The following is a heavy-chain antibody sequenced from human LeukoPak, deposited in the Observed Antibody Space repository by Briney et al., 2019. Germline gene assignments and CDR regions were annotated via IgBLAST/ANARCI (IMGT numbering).Heavy chain of an antibody. J-gene: IGHJ4*02. CDR1: GFTFSTYD. CDR3: AKGGHDFNPFYW. Sequence: GGSLRLSCAAPGFTFSTYDMGWLRQAPVKGLEWVSSIKGGGGDPFYADSVKGRFTISRDNSKNTLFLQLDSLRAEDSAVYYCAKGGHDFNPFYWWGQGTLVTVSS. V-gene: IGHV3-23*01. CDR2: IKGGGGDP. D-gene: IGHD2-21*02.